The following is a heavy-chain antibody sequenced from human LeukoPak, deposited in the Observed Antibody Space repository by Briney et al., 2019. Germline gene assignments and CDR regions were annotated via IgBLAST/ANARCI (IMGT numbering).Heavy chain of an antibody. Sequence: GGSLRLSCAASGFTFNSYAMSWVRQAPGKGLEWVSTISGSGDRTSYADSVKGRFTISRDNSKNTLFLQMNSLRAEDAAVYYCAKDRIGGVAVAGKGRWFDPWGQGTLVTVSS. CDR1: GFTFNSYA. CDR3: AKDRIGGVAVAGKGRWFDP. CDR2: ISGSGDRT. J-gene: IGHJ5*02. V-gene: IGHV3-23*01. D-gene: IGHD6-19*01.